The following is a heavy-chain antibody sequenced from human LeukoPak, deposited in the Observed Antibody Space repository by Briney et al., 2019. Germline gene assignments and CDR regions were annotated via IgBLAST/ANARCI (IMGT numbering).Heavy chain of an antibody. J-gene: IGHJ4*02. D-gene: IGHD6-19*01. Sequence: SETLSLTCAVYGDSLDNLYWSWVRQSPGKGLEWIGEAKVGGDTKYNPSLKSRVTMAADTSRNQFSLRLTFVTAADTAIYYCARSFGWYALDVWGQGALVTVSS. CDR1: GDSLDNLY. V-gene: IGHV4-34*01. CDR3: ARSFGWYALDV. CDR2: AKVGGDT.